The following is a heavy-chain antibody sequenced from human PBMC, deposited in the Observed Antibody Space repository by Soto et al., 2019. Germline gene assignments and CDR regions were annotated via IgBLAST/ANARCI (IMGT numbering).Heavy chain of an antibody. D-gene: IGHD4-17*01. CDR1: RASIISTTKY. J-gene: IGHJ4*02. CDR3: ARQDHGDYEFFFDY. Sequence: SETLSLTCTVSRASIISTTKYWGWIRQPPGRGLEWIGTISSIGSTYYNPSLEGRVTISVDTSKNQFSLKVTSVTAADTGLYYCARQDHGDYEFFFDYWGQGTLVTVSS. V-gene: IGHV4-39*01. CDR2: ISSIGST.